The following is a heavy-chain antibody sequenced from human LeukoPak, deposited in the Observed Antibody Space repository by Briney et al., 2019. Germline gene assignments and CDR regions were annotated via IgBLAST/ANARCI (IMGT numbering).Heavy chain of an antibody. CDR3: ARGYYYGSGSYPLDY. V-gene: IGHV4-59*08. J-gene: IGHJ4*02. CDR2: IYYSGST. D-gene: IGHD3-10*01. CDR1: GGSISSYY. Sequence: PSETLSLTCTVSGGSISSYYWSWIRQPPGKGLEWIGYIYYSGSTNYNPSLKSRVTISVDTSKNQFSLKLSSVTAADTAVYYCARGYYYGSGSYPLDYWGQGTLVTVSS.